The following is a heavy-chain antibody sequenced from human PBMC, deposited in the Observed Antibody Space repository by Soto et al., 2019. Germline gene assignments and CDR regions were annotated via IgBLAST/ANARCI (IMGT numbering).Heavy chain of an antibody. CDR3: VRDLSFGGYWSGGSYFGGGTYI. CDR1: GGPFSSFA. J-gene: IGHJ3*02. D-gene: IGHD2-15*01. CDR2: IIPIFGTA. Sequence: SVEVSCQASGGPFSSFAISWVRQGPGQGLEWMGGIIPIFGTANYAQNFQGRATITADESTSTASMELSSLRSQDTGVYYCVRDLSFGGYWSGGSYFGGGTYIWAHGT. V-gene: IGHV1-69*01.